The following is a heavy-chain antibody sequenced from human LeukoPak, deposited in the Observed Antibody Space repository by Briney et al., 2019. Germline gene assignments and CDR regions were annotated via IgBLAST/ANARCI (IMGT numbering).Heavy chain of an antibody. Sequence: GGSLRLSCAASGFTFSSYAMSWVRQAPGKGLEWVSAISGSGGSTYYADSVKGRFTISRDNSKNTLYLQMNSLRAEDTAVYYCAKITVIVVVIRGDVDYWGQGTLVTVSS. CDR1: GFTFSSYA. CDR3: AKITVIVVVIRGDVDY. D-gene: IGHD3-22*01. V-gene: IGHV3-23*01. J-gene: IGHJ4*02. CDR2: ISGSGGST.